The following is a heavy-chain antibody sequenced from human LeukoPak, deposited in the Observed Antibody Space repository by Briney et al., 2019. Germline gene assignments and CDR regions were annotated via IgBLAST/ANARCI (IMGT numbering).Heavy chain of an antibody. CDR3: ARGCKRVVTTALRRHWFDP. J-gene: IGHJ5*02. D-gene: IGHD4-17*01. Sequence: KPSETLSLTCAVYGGSFSGYYWSWIRQPPGKGLEWIGGINHSGSTNYNPSLKSRVTISVDTSKNQFSLKLSSVTAADTAVYYCARGCKRVVTTALRRHWFDPWGQGALVTVSS. CDR2: INHSGST. CDR1: GGSFSGYY. V-gene: IGHV4-34*01.